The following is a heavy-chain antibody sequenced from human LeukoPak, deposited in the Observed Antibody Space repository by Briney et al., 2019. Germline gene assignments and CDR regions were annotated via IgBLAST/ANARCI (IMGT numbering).Heavy chain of an antibody. V-gene: IGHV1-69*05. CDR2: IIPIFGTA. CDR1: GGTFSSYA. CDR3: ARDAYYDSSGYYLLFDY. D-gene: IGHD3-22*01. Sequence: ASVKVSCKASGGTFSSYAISWVRQAPGQALEWMGRIIPIFGTANYAQKFQGRVTITTDESTSTAYMELSSLRSEDTAVYYCARDAYYDSSGYYLLFDYWGQGTLVTVSS. J-gene: IGHJ4*02.